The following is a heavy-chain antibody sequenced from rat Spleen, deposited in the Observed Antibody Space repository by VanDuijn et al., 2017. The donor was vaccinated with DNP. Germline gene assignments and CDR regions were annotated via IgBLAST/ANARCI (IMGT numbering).Heavy chain of an antibody. CDR2: VNSAGST. CDR1: GYSITSSYR. D-gene: IGHD4-2*01. Sequence: EVQLQESGPGLVKPSQSLSLTCSVTGYSITSSYRWNWIRKFPGNKLEWMGSVNSAGSTNYNPSLKSRIAITRDTSKNQLFLQVNSVTTEDTATYYCTTILGPPMDAWGQGTSVTVSS. V-gene: IGHV3-3*01. CDR3: TTILGPPMDA. J-gene: IGHJ4*01.